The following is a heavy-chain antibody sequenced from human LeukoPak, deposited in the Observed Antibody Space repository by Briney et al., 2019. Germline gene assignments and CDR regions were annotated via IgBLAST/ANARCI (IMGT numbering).Heavy chain of an antibody. Sequence: GGSLRLSCAASGFTFSSYAMSWVRQAPGKGLEWVANIKPDGSEKYCVDSVKGRFTISRDNAKNSLFLQMNSLRAEDTAVYYCARDGRWEKTPSCWGQGTLVTVSS. CDR2: IKPDGSEK. D-gene: IGHD2-2*01. CDR1: GFTFSSYA. V-gene: IGHV3-7*01. CDR3: ARDGRWEKTPSC. J-gene: IGHJ4*02.